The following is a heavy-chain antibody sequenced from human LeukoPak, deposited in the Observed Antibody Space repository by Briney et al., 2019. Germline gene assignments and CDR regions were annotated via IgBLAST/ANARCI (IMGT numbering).Heavy chain of an antibody. CDR1: GFTFSSYW. J-gene: IGHJ4*02. Sequence: PGGSLRLSCAASGFTFSSYWMHWVRQAPGKGLVWVSRINSDGSSTSYADSVKGRFTISRDNAKNTLYLQMNSLRAEDTAVYYCAREDIAVAGRYYFDYWGQGTLVTVSS. V-gene: IGHV3-74*01. D-gene: IGHD6-19*01. CDR3: AREDIAVAGRYYFDY. CDR2: INSDGSST.